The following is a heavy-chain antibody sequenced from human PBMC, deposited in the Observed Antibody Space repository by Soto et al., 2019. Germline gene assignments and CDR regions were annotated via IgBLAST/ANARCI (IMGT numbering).Heavy chain of an antibody. J-gene: IGHJ6*03. CDR3: ARGLILWFGELSRRGGYYYYMDV. CDR2: INDSGNI. D-gene: IGHD3-10*01. Sequence: QVQLQQWGAGLLKPSETLSLTCAVYGGSFSGYQWSWIRQTPGKGLEWIGEINDSGNINFNTSLKSRVTILLDTPKKPISLKLSSVTAADSAVYYCARGLILWFGELSRRGGYYYYMDVWGKGTTVTVSS. V-gene: IGHV4-34*01. CDR1: GGSFSGYQ.